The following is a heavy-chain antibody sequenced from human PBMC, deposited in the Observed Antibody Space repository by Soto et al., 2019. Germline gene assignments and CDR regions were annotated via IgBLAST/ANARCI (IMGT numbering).Heavy chain of an antibody. D-gene: IGHD1-26*01. CDR1: GYTFTSYG. V-gene: IGHV1-18*01. J-gene: IGHJ4*02. CDR3: ARDDGGRAVC. CDR2: ISAYNGNT. Sequence: QVQLVQSGAEVKKPGASVKVSCKASGYTFTSYGISWVRQAPGQGLEWMGWISAYNGNTNYAQKLQGIVTCTTDTATRTGDKELRRVRSDDTALSCCARDDGGRAVCWGQGALVA.